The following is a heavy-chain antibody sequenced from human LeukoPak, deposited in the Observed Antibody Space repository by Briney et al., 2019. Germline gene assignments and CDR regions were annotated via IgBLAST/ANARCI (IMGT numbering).Heavy chain of an antibody. CDR2: VNRDGSET. J-gene: IGHJ6*02. CDR1: GFALSSHW. V-gene: IGHV3-7*03. CDR3: ARNNGRDV. Sequence: GVSLRLSCAASGFALSSHWMTWVRQVPGRGPEWVANVNRDGSETYYLDSVRGRITISKDNAKTSLYLQMNRLRAEDTALYHCARNNGRDVGGQGTTVIVSS.